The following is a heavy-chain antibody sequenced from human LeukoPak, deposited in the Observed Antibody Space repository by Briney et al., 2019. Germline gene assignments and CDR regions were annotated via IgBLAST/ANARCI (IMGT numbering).Heavy chain of an antibody. CDR2: ISSSSNTI. Sequence: PGGSLRLSCAASGFTFTSYSMNWVRQAPGKGLEWVSYISSSSNTIYYADSVKGRFTISGDNAKNSLYLQMNSLRDEDTAVYYCATTTGYYYYFDYWGQGTLVTVSS. CDR3: ATTTGYYYYFDY. V-gene: IGHV3-48*02. CDR1: GFTFTSYS. D-gene: IGHD3-9*01. J-gene: IGHJ4*02.